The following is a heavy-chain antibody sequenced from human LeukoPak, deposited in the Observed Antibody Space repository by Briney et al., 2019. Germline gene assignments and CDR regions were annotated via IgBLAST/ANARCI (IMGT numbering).Heavy chain of an antibody. CDR1: GYTFTSYD. CDR3: ARALSIAVAGTYYYGMDV. V-gene: IGHV1-8*01. D-gene: IGHD6-19*01. CDR2: MNPNSGNT. J-gene: IGHJ6*02. Sequence: ASVKVSCKASGYTFTSYDINWVRQATGQGLEWMGWMNPNSGNTGYAQKFQGRVTMTRNTSISTAYMELSSLRSEDTAVYYCARALSIAVAGTYYYGMDVWGQGTTVTVSS.